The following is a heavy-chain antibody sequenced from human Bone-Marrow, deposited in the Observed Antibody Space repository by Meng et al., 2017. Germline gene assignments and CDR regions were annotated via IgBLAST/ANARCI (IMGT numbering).Heavy chain of an antibody. J-gene: IGHJ4*02. CDR3: ARPLRSGSSGWYGRWGY. D-gene: IGHD6-19*01. CDR2: INPSGGTT. Sequence: QVQLEQSGAEVKKPGASVKVSCRASGYTFTNYSLHWVRQAPGQGLEWMGMINPSGGTTNYAQKVQGRITMTTDTSTSTVYMQLSSLRSDDTAVYYCARPLRSGSSGWYGRWGYWGQGTLVTVSS. CDR1: GYTFTNYS. V-gene: IGHV1-46*01.